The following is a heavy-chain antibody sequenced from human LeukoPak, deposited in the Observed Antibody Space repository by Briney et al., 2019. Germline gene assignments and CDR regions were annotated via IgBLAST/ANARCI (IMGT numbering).Heavy chain of an antibody. Sequence: ASVKVSCKASGYTFTGYYMHWVRQAPGQGLEWMGWINPNSGGTNYAQKFQGRVTMTRDTSISTAYMELSRLRSDDTAVYYCARCFYGSGSYCPDYRGQGTLVTVSS. J-gene: IGHJ4*02. CDR2: INPNSGGT. V-gene: IGHV1-2*02. D-gene: IGHD3-10*01. CDR3: ARCFYGSGSYCPDY. CDR1: GYTFTGYY.